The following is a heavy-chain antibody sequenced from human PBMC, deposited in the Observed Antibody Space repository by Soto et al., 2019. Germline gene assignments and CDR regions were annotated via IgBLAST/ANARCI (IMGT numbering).Heavy chain of an antibody. CDR3: AKEMYPRTVLDSSSPWGDY. J-gene: IGHJ4*02. CDR1: GFTFSYYG. Sequence: SGGSLRLSCAVSGFTFSYYGMHWVRQAPGKGLEWVAVMSYAGTYKYYADSVKGRFTISRDLSGNTLFLQMNSLRLEDTAVYFCAKEMYPRTVLDSSSPWGDYWGQGTLVTVSS. D-gene: IGHD6-6*01. CDR2: MSYAGTYK. V-gene: IGHV3-30*18.